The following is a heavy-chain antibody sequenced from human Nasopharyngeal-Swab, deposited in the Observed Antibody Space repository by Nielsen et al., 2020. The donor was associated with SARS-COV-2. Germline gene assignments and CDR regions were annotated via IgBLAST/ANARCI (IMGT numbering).Heavy chain of an antibody. CDR1: GYTFTSYY. D-gene: IGHD3-22*01. Sequence: ASVKVSCKASGYTFTSYYMHWVRQATGQGLEWMGIINPSGGSTSYAQKFQGRVTMTRDTSTSTVYMELSSLRSEDTAVYYCASLYYYDSSGYYSDAFDIWGQGTMVTVSS. J-gene: IGHJ3*02. CDR2: INPSGGST. CDR3: ASLYYYDSSGYYSDAFDI. V-gene: IGHV1-46*01.